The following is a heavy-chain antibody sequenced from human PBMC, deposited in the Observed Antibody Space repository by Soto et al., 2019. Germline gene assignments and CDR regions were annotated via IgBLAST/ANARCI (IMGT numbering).Heavy chain of an antibody. D-gene: IGHD3-16*01. CDR3: AKDRVESGLGEVDY. Sequence: QVQLVESGGGVVQPGRSLRLSCAASGFTFSNNGMHWVRQAPGKGLEWVADISYDGSKKYYVESVKGRFTISRDNSKNTLYLQMNSLRPEDTAVYYCAKDRVESGLGEVDYWGQETLVTVSS. J-gene: IGHJ4*02. CDR1: GFTFSNNG. V-gene: IGHV3-30*18. CDR2: ISYDGSKK.